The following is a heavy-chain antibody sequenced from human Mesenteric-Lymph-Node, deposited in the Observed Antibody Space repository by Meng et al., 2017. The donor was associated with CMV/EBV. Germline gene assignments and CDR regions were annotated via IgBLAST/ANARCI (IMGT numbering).Heavy chain of an antibody. CDR1: GYSFTQYW. D-gene: IGHD3-10*01. Sequence: SRLGSGYSFTQYWIGWLRRTPGKGLGWMGIIYPGNSGTRYSPSLQGQVTISADKSISTAYLQWNSLKASDTAMYYCARLSDYYCYGMDVWGQGTTVTVSS. CDR3: ARLSDYYCYGMDV. J-gene: IGHJ6*02. CDR2: IYPGNSGT. V-gene: IGHV5-51*01.